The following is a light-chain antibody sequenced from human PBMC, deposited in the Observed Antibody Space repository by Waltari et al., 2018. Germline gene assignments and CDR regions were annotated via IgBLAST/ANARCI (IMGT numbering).Light chain of an antibody. J-gene: IGKJ5*01. CDR1: QSITSDY. CDR3: QQYGSSPPVT. Sequence: EIVLTQSPGTLPLSLGERATLSCRASQSITSDYLAWYQQKPGQAPRLLIYGASSRATGIPDRFSGSGSGTDFTLIITRLEPEDFAVYYCQQYGSSPPVTFGQGTRLDIK. CDR2: GAS. V-gene: IGKV3-20*01.